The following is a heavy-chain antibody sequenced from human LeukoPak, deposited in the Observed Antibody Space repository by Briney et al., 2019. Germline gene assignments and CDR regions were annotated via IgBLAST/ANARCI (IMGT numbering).Heavy chain of an antibody. CDR2: IYSGGST. CDR1: GFTFSSYG. J-gene: IGHJ3*02. Sequence: PGGPLRLSCAASGFTFSSYGMSWVRQAPGKGLEWVSIIYSGGSTFYADSVKGRFTISRDNSKNTLYLQMNSLRAEDTAVYYCARGGSYLSAFDIWGQGTMVTVSS. V-gene: IGHV3-53*01. CDR3: ARGGSYLSAFDI. D-gene: IGHD1-26*01.